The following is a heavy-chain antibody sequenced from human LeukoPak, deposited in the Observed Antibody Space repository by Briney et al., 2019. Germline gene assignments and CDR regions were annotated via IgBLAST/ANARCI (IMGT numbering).Heavy chain of an antibody. Sequence: SETLSLTCAVYAGSFSGYYWSWIRQPPGKGLEWIGEINHSGSTNYNPSLKSRVTISVDTSKNQFSLKLSSVTAADTAVYYCARGIDGYSYGYYGYWGQGTLVTVSS. J-gene: IGHJ4*02. V-gene: IGHV4-34*01. CDR1: AGSFSGYY. D-gene: IGHD5-18*01. CDR2: INHSGST. CDR3: ARGIDGYSYGYYGY.